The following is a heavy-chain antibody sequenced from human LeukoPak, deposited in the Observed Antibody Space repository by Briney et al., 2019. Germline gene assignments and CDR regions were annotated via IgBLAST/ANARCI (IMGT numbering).Heavy chain of an antibody. CDR3: ARQYDFWSGYYRDYYYMDV. J-gene: IGHJ6*03. Sequence: SETLSLTCAVSGYSISSGYYWGWIRQPPGKGLEWIGSIYHSGSTYYNPSLKSRVTISVDTSKNQSSLKLSSVTAADTAVYYCARQYDFWSGYYRDYYYMDVWGKGTTVTVSS. V-gene: IGHV4-38-2*01. CDR1: GYSISSGYY. CDR2: IYHSGST. D-gene: IGHD3-3*01.